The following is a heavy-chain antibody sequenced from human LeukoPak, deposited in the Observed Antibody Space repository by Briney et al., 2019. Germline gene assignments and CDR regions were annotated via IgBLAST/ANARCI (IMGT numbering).Heavy chain of an antibody. D-gene: IGHD3-22*01. CDR3: ARDHDSSGYYLIFDY. J-gene: IGHJ4*02. CDR2: INPNSGGT. CDR1: GYTFTGYY. Sequence: ASVKVSCKASGYTFTGYYMHWVRQAPGQGLEGMGWINPNSGGTNYAQKFQGRVTMTRDTSISTAYMELSRLRSDDTAVYYCARDHDSSGYYLIFDYWGQGTLVTVSS. V-gene: IGHV1-2*02.